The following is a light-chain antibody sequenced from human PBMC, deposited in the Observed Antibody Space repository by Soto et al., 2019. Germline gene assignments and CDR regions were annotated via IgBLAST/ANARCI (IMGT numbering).Light chain of an antibody. Sequence: DIQMTQSPSSLSASVGDRVTITCRASQSIGTFINWYQQKPGKAPKLRIYAASSLQSGVPSRFSGSGSGTDFTLTISSLQPEDFATYYCQQSYSLPLTFGQGTKVEI. V-gene: IGKV1-39*01. J-gene: IGKJ1*01. CDR3: QQSYSLPLT. CDR1: QSIGTF. CDR2: AAS.